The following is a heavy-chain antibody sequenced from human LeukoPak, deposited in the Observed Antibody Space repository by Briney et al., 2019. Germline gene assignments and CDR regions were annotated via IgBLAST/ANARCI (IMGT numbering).Heavy chain of an antibody. D-gene: IGHD2-15*01. CDR3: AKEYLGYCSGGSCYPLDY. Sequence: QPGRSLRLSCAASGFTFSSYGMHWVRQAPGKGLKWVAVISYDGSNKYYADSVKGRFTISRDNSKNTLYLQMNSLRAEDTAVYYCAKEYLGYCSGGSCYPLDYWGQGTLVTVSS. J-gene: IGHJ4*02. CDR1: GFTFSSYG. V-gene: IGHV3-30*18. CDR2: ISYDGSNK.